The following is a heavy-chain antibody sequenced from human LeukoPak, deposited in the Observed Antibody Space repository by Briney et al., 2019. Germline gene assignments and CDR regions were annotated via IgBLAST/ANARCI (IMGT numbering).Heavy chain of an antibody. CDR3: ARDAVGATTRPLDY. CDR1: GFTFSSYA. Sequence: PGGSLRLSCAASGFTFSSYAMSWVRQAPGKGLEWVSAISGSGGSTYYADSVKGRFTISRDNSKNTLYLQMNSLRAEDTAVYYCARDAVGATTRPLDYWGQGTLVTVSS. D-gene: IGHD1-26*01. CDR2: ISGSGGST. J-gene: IGHJ4*02. V-gene: IGHV3-23*01.